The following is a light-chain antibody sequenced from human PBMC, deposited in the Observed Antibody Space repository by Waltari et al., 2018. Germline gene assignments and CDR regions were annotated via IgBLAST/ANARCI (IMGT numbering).Light chain of an antibody. J-gene: IGLJ2*01. CDR2: SNN. Sequence: QSVLTQSPYASGTAGQRVTITPSGVSSNIGSKVVDWYQQLPGTAPKLLIYSNNQRPSGVPDRFSGSKSGTSASLAISGLRSEDEADYYCAAWDDSLSGLVFGGGTKLTVL. CDR3: AAWDDSLSGLV. V-gene: IGLV1-47*02. CDR1: SSNIGSKV.